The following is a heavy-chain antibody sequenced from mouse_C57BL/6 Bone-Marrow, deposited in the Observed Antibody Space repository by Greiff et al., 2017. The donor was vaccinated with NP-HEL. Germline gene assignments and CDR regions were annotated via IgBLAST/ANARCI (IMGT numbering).Heavy chain of an antibody. CDR3: TRRPYWYFDV. J-gene: IGHJ1*03. V-gene: IGHV1-15*01. CDR1: GYTFTAYE. CDR2: FDPETGGT. Sequence: VQLQQSGAELVRPGASVTLSSKPSGYTFTAYELHWVKQTPVHGLEGIGAFDPETGGTAYNQKFKGKAILTADKSSSTAYMELRSLTSEDSAVYYCTRRPYWYFDVWGTGTTVTVSS.